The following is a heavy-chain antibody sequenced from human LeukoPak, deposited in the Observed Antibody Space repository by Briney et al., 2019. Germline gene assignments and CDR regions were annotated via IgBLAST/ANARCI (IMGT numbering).Heavy chain of an antibody. V-gene: IGHV3-30*04. J-gene: IGHJ4*02. D-gene: IGHD2-8*02. CDR3: AREPTGDYVDY. CDR1: GFTFSSYV. CDR2: ISYDGSNE. Sequence: GRSLRLSCAASGFTFSSYVMHWVRQAPGKGLEWVAIISYDGSNEYYADSVKGRFTISRDNSKNTLYLQMNSLRAADTAVYYCAREPTGDYVDYWGQGTLVTVSS.